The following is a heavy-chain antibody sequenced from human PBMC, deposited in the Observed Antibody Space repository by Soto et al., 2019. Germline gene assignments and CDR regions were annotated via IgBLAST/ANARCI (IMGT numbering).Heavy chain of an antibody. V-gene: IGHV3-23*01. Sequence: PGGSLRLSCAGSGFTFSSNSVSWVRQPPGKGLEWVSVITNTGGDTPYADSVKGRFTISRDNSKNTLYLQMNILRAEDTAIYYCARKSGESYPGSRVFDSWGQGTRVTVSS. CDR3: ARKSGESYPGSRVFDS. D-gene: IGHD3-10*01. CDR1: GFTFSSNS. CDR2: ITNTGGDT. J-gene: IGHJ4*02.